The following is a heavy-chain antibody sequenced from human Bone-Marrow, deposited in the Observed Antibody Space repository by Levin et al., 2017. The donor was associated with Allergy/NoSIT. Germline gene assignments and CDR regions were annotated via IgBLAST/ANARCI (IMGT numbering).Heavy chain of an antibody. Sequence: SCAASEFSFSDYYMSWIRQAPGKGLEWVSYISSSGSTIYYADSVKGRFTISRDNARNSLYLQMNSLRAEDTAVYYCARDTEGSGYFVGSFDQWGLGTLVTVSS. J-gene: IGHJ4*02. CDR3: ARDTEGSGYFVGSFDQ. V-gene: IGHV3-11*01. D-gene: IGHD3-9*01. CDR2: ISSSGSTI. CDR1: EFSFSDYY.